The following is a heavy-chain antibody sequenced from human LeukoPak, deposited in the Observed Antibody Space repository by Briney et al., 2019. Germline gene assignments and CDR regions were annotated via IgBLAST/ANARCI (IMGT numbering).Heavy chain of an antibody. CDR2: ISGSGGST. CDR3: AKDSGGVLWFGDFDPGY. J-gene: IGHJ4*02. V-gene: IGHV3-23*01. D-gene: IGHD3-10*01. CDR1: GFTFSSYA. Sequence: GGSLRLSCAASGFTFSSYAMSWVRQAPGKGLEWVSDISGSGGSTYYADSVKGRFTISRDNSKNTLYLQMNSLRAEDTAVYYCAKDSGGVLWFGDFDPGYSGQGTLVAVSS.